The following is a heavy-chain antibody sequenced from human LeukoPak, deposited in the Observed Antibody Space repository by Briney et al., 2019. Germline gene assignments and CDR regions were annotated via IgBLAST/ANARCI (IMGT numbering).Heavy chain of an antibody. CDR3: ARGDASMATGFNY. J-gene: IGHJ4*02. D-gene: IGHD6-6*01. Sequence: GESLQISCQTSGFPFTNYWIGWVRQMPGKGLEWMGIIYPGDSDTKYSPSFRGQVTMSADKSTSTAYLQWGSLKASDTAMYFCARGDASMATGFNYWGQGTLVTVSS. CDR1: GFPFTNYW. CDR2: IYPGDSDT. V-gene: IGHV5-51*01.